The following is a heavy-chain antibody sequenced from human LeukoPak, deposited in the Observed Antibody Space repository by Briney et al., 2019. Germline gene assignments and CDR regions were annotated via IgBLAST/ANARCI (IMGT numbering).Heavy chain of an antibody. Sequence: PSETLSLTCAVSGGSISSNWWSWVRQPPGKGLEWIGEINHSGSTNYNPSLKSRVTISVDTSKNQFSLKLSSVTAADTAVYYCARGRWDVAFDYWGQGTLVTVSS. J-gene: IGHJ4*02. D-gene: IGHD1-26*01. CDR1: GGSISSNW. CDR2: INHSGST. V-gene: IGHV4-4*02. CDR3: ARGRWDVAFDY.